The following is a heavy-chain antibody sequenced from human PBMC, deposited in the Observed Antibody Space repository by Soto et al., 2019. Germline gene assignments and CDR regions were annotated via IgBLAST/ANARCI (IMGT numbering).Heavy chain of an antibody. Sequence: VQLVESGGGLVQPGGSLRLSCAASGFTFSSYSIDWVRQAPGKGLEWIGYIYYSGSTYYNPSLKSRVTISVDTSKNQFSLKLSSVTAADTAVYYCARDGGSGSYSWGDWGQGTLVTVSS. CDR1: GFTFSSYSID. CDR3: ARDGGSGSYSWGD. D-gene: IGHD1-26*01. CDR2: IYYSGST. V-gene: IGHV4-59*12. J-gene: IGHJ4*02.